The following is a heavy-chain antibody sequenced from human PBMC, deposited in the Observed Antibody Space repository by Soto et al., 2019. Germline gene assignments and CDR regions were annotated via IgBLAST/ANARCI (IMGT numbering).Heavy chain of an antibody. CDR2: IRGSGGST. CDR1: GLTFSSYA. J-gene: IGHJ6*02. D-gene: IGHD2-15*01. Sequence: GGSLRLSCAASGLTFSSYAMSGVRQAPGKGLEWVSAIRGSGGSTYYADSVKGRFTISRDNSKNTLYLQMNSLRAEDTAVYYCAKVVSALASKYCSGGSYYYTHYYYGMDVWGQGTTVTVPS. CDR3: AKVVSALASKYCSGGSYYYTHYYYGMDV. V-gene: IGHV3-23*01.